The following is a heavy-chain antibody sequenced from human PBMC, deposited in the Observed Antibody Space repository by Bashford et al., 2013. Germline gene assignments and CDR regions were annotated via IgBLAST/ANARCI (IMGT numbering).Heavy chain of an antibody. CDR3: ARVGEDDRGGYHWDF. V-gene: IGHV1-18*01. Sequence: ASVKGSPARASGYTFSASKIVWVRQAPGQGLEWMGWINPYSGDTKYAQKFQGRITLTTDTSTTTVALDLRSLRSDDTAVYFCARVGEDDRGGYHWDFWGPGSLVTV. CDR1: GYTFSASK. D-gene: IGHD3-22*01. CDR2: INPYSGDT. J-gene: IGHJ4*02.